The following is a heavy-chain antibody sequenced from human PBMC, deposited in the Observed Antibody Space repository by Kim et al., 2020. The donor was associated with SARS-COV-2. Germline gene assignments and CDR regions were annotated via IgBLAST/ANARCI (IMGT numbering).Heavy chain of an antibody. Sequence: GGSLRLSCAASGFTFSSYAMSWVRQAPGKGLEWVSAISGSGGSTYYADSVKGRFTISRDNSKNTLYLQMNSLRAEDTAVYYCAKDRRVGRRMIVVVITHGGGMDVWGQGTTVTVSS. CDR2: ISGSGGST. CDR1: GFTFSSYA. CDR3: AKDRRVGRRMIVVVITHGGGMDV. V-gene: IGHV3-23*01. D-gene: IGHD3-22*01. J-gene: IGHJ6*02.